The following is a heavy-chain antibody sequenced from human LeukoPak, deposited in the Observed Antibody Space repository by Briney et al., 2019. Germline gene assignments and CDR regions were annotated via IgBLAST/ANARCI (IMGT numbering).Heavy chain of an antibody. D-gene: IGHD3-22*01. J-gene: IGHJ6*02. Sequence: ASVNVSCKASGYTFTGYYMHWVRQAPGQGLEWMGWINPNSGGTNYTQKFQGWVTMTRDTSISTAYMELSRLRSDDTAVYYCARGYYDSSGYYGMDVWGQGTTVTVSS. CDR2: INPNSGGT. CDR1: GYTFTGYY. V-gene: IGHV1-2*04. CDR3: ARGYYDSSGYYGMDV.